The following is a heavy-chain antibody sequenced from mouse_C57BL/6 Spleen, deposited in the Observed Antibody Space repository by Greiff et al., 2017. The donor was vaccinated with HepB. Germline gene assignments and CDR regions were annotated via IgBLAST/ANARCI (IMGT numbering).Heavy chain of an antibody. CDR3: SRYLRHYFDY. J-gene: IGHJ2*01. V-gene: IGHV7-3*01. Sequence: DVKLVESGGGLVQPGGSLSLSCAASGFTFTDYYMSWVRQPPGQALEWLGFIRNKANGYTTEYSVSVKGRFTISRDNSQSILYLQMNALRAEDSASCYCSRYLRHYFDYWGQGTTLTVSS. D-gene: IGHD1-1*01. CDR2: IRNKANGYTT. CDR1: GFTFTDYY.